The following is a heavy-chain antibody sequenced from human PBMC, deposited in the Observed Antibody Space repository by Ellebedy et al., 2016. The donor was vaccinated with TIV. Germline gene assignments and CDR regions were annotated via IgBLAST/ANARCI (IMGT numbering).Heavy chain of an antibody. CDR2: LYYSGST. V-gene: IGHV4-39*01. Sequence: SETLSLXXSVSGGSVIRSGYYCTWIRQPPGKGLEWIGSLYYSGSTWYNPSLKSRVTISVDTSKNQSSLRLRSVTAADTAVYYCATSAAIDAFDIWGQGTMVTVSS. CDR1: GGSVIRSGYY. D-gene: IGHD6-25*01. CDR3: ATSAAIDAFDI. J-gene: IGHJ3*02.